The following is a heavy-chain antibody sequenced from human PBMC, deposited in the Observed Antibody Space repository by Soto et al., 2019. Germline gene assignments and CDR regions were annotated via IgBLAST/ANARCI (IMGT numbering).Heavy chain of an antibody. J-gene: IGHJ5*02. V-gene: IGHV4-59*08. CDR2: IYYSGST. CDR1: GGSISSYY. D-gene: IGHD3-9*01. Sequence: TLSLTCTVSGGSISSYYWSWIRQPPGKGLEWIGYIYYSGSTNYNPSLKSRVTISVDTSKNQFSLKLSSVTAADTAVYYCARIPNYDILTGYQGWFDPWGQGTLVTVSS. CDR3: ARIPNYDILTGYQGWFDP.